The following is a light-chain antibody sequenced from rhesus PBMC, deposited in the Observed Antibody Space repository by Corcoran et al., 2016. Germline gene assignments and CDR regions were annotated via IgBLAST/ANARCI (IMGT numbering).Light chain of an antibody. CDR2: GVN. CDR3: CSYTNSRTYI. V-gene: IGLV2S7*01. J-gene: IGLJ1*01. CDR1: SSDVGGYNY. Sequence: QAAPTQPPSVSGSPGQSVTISCTGTSSDVGGYNYVSWYQHHPGKAPKVLISGVNKRPSGVSDRFSGSKSGNTASLTISGLQSEDEANYYFCSYTNSRTYIFGGGTRLTVL.